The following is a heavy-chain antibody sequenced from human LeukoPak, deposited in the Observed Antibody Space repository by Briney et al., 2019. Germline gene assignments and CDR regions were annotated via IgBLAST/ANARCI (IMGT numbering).Heavy chain of an antibody. J-gene: IGHJ4*02. D-gene: IGHD5-24*01. CDR2: VNYNGYT. CDR3: ARRGGDDYNRRFDS. CDR1: GASIRSSSHY. V-gene: IGHV4-39*01. Sequence: SEKVSLTCTVSGASIRSSSHYWGWIRQPPGKGLEWIGHVNYNGYTYNNPSLKSRVTISVDTSKNQFSLKLTSVTAADTALYYCARRGGDDYNRRFDSWGQGTLVTLSS.